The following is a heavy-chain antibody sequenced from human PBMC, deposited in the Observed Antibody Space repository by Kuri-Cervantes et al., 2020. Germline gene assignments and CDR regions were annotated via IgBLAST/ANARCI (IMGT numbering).Heavy chain of an antibody. J-gene: IGHJ4*02. V-gene: IGHV3-48*01. Sequence: GGSLRPSGAASGFTLSTYTMNWVRQAPGKGLEWVSYISSSRSTIYYADSVKGRLTISRDNSKNTLYLQMNSLRAEDTAVYSCAKNRGVVVVPAISYWGQGTLVTVSS. CDR2: ISSSRSTI. D-gene: IGHD2-21*02. CDR3: AKNRGVVVVPAISY. CDR1: GFTLSTYT.